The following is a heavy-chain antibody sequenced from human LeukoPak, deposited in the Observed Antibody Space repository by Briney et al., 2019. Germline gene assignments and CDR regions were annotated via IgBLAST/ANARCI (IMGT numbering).Heavy chain of an antibody. CDR3: ARDKGSPSSGWLVDAFDI. CDR1: GGSFSNYY. J-gene: IGHJ3*02. V-gene: IGHV4-39*07. D-gene: IGHD6-19*01. CDR2: IYYSGST. Sequence: SETLSLTCAVYGGSFSNYYWGWIRQPPGKGLEWIGSIYYSGSTYYNPSLKSRVTISVDTSKNQFSLKLSSVTAADTAVYYCARDKGSPSSGWLVDAFDIWGQGTMVTVSS.